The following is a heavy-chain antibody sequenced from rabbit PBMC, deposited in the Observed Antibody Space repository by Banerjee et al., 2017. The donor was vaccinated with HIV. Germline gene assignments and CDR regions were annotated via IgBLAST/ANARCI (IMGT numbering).Heavy chain of an antibody. CDR1: GFDFSSYY. V-gene: IGHV1S7*01. Sequence: QLKETGGGLVQPGGSLTLSCKASGFDFSSYYMSWVRQAPGKGLEWIGIIYAGKGSTDYASWVNGRFTLSSDNAQNTVDLQMNSLTAADTATYLCAKWGSGWEFGLGGQGTLVTVS. CDR2: IYAGKGST. D-gene: IGHD4-1*01. J-gene: IGHJ4*01. CDR3: AKWGSGWEFGL.